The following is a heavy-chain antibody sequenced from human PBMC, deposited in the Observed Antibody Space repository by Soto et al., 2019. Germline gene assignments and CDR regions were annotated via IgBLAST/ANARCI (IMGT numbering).Heavy chain of an antibody. CDR3: ARSVTLYYGMDV. J-gene: IGHJ6*02. V-gene: IGHV3-23*01. CDR1: GFTFSSYA. CDR2: ISGSGGST. Sequence: GGSLRLSCAASGFTFSSYAMSWVRQAPGKGLEWVSAISGSGGSTYYADSVKGRFTISRDNSKNTLYLQMNSLRAEDTAVYYCARSVTLYYGMDVWGQGTPVTVS. D-gene: IGHD4-4*01.